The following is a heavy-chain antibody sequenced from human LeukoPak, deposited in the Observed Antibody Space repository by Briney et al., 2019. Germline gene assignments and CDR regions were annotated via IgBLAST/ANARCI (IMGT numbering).Heavy chain of an antibody. CDR1: GYTFTSYG. J-gene: IGHJ4*02. V-gene: IGHV1-18*04. CDR3: ARDGLGGRAMVTEPDY. CDR2: ISAYNGNT. Sequence: SVKVSCKAFGYTFTSYGISWVRQAPGQGLEWMGWISAYNGNTNYAQKLQGRVTMTTDISTSTAYMELRSLRSDDTAVYYCARDGLGGRAMVTEPDYWGQGTLVTVSS. D-gene: IGHD5-18*01.